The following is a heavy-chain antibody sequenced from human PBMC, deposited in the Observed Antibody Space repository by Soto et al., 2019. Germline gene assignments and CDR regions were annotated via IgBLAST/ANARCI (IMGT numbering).Heavy chain of an antibody. CDR2: IIPIFGTP. CDR3: ARDSRPDCGGDCYGYYFNY. V-gene: IGHV1-69*13. Sequence: SVKVSCKASGGTFGSYAISWVRQAPGQGLEWMGGIIPIFGTPDYAQKFQGRVTITADESTSTVHMELSSLRSEDTAVYYRARDSRPDCGGDCYGYYFNYWGQGTLVTVSS. J-gene: IGHJ4*02. D-gene: IGHD2-21*02. CDR1: GGTFGSYA.